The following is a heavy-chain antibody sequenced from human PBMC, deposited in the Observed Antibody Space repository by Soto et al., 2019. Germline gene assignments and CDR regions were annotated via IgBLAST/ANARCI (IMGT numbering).Heavy chain of an antibody. CDR2: IYHSGST. J-gene: IGHJ5*02. V-gene: IGHV4-4*02. CDR3: ARAYYYGSKDLNWFDP. CDR1: GGSISSSNW. D-gene: IGHD3-10*01. Sequence: TLSLTCAVSGGSISSSNWWSWVRQPPGKGLEWIGEIYHSGSTNYNPSLKSRVTISVDKSKNQFSLKLSSVTAADTAVYYCARAYYYGSKDLNWFDPWGQGTLVTVSS.